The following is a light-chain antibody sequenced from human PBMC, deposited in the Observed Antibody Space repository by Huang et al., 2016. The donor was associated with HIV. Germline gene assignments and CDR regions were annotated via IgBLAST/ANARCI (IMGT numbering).Light chain of an antibody. CDR2: GAS. CDR1: RSITTN. CDR3: QQYNNWPSTWT. J-gene: IGKJ1*01. V-gene: IGKV3-15*01. Sequence: EIVMTQSPAILSVSPGERATLSCRASRSITTNLAWYQHKPGQAPRLLIYGASTRATDIPGRFSGSGSGTKFTLTISSLQSEDFAVYYCQQYNNWPSTWTFGQGTNVEIK.